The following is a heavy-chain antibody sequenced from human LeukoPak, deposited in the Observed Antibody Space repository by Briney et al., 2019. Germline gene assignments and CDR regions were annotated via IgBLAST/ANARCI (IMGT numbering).Heavy chain of an antibody. CDR3: ARDIEQLVSWYWCGMDV. CDR2: INPNSGGT. V-gene: IGHV1-2*02. D-gene: IGHD6-6*01. CDR1: GYTFTGYY. J-gene: IGHJ6*02. Sequence: ASVKVSCKASGYTFTGYYMHWVRQAPGQGLEWMGWINPNSGGTNYAQKFQGRVTMTRDTSISAAYMELSRLRSDDTAVYYCARDIEQLVSWYWCGMDVWGQGTTVTVS.